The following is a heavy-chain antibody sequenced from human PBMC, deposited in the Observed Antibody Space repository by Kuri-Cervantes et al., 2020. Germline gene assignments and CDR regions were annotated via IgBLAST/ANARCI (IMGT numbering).Heavy chain of an antibody. CDR2: IKSKTDGGTT. J-gene: IGHJ4*02. CDR3: TTDKELYYDLWSGYYRTFDY. Sequence: GESLKISCAASGFTFSNAWMSWVRQAPGKGLEWVGRIKSKTDGGTTDYAAPVKGRFTISRDDSKNTLYLQMNSLKTEDTAVYYCTTDKELYYDLWSGYYRTFDYWGQGTLVTVSS. CDR1: GFTFSNAW. V-gene: IGHV3-15*01. D-gene: IGHD3-3*01.